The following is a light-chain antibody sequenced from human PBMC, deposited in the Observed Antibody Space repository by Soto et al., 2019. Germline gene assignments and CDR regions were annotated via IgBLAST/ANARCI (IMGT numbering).Light chain of an antibody. CDR2: KAS. CDR1: QTISTW. Sequence: DIQMTQSPSTLSGSVGDSVTITSRASQTISTWLAWYQQKPGKAPKLLIYKASTLKSGVPSRFSGSGSGTEFNLTISSLQPDDFATYYCQHYNSYSEAFGQGTKVELK. CDR3: QHYNSYSEA. J-gene: IGKJ1*01. V-gene: IGKV1-5*03.